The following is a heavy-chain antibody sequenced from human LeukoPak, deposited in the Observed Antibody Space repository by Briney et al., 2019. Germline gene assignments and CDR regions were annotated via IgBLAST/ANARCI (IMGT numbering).Heavy chain of an antibody. J-gene: IGHJ4*02. CDR2: IIPIFGTA. CDR3: ARGAYCSGGSCYGHFDY. D-gene: IGHD2-15*01. Sequence: SVKVSCKASGGTFSNYAISWVRQAPGQGLEWMGGIIPIFGTANYAQKFQGRVTITTDESTSTAYMELSSLRSEDTAVYYCARGAYCSGGSCYGHFDYWGQGTLVTVSS. CDR1: GGTFSNYA. V-gene: IGHV1-69*05.